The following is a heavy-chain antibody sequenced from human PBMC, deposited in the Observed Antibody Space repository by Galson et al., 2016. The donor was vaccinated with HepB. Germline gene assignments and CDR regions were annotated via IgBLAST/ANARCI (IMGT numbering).Heavy chain of an antibody. CDR1: GFMFNNYG. CDR2: VSYDEVKK. CDR3: AKAIRPVEFWRGHYFDH. Sequence: SLRLSCAASGFMFNNYGMHWLRQPLGKGPEWVSFVSYDEVKKHYSDSVKGRFSVSRDNSKDILYLQMDGLRPEDTALYYCAKAIRPVEFWRGHYFDHWGQGLQVIVSS. D-gene: IGHD3-3*01. J-gene: IGHJ4*02. V-gene: IGHV3-30*18.